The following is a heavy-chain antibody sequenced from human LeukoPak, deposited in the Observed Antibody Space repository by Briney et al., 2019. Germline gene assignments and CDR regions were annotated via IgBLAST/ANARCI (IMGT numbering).Heavy chain of an antibody. CDR3: AILENHSSRLYYYYYYMDV. Sequence: ASVKVSCKASGGTFSRYAISWVRQAPGQGLEWMRGIIPIFGTANYAQKFQGRVTITTDESTSTAYMELSSLRSEDTAVYYCAILENHSSRLYYYYYYMDVWGRGTTVTVSS. J-gene: IGHJ6*03. V-gene: IGHV1-69*05. CDR1: GGTFSRYA. CDR2: IIPIFGTA. D-gene: IGHD6-13*01.